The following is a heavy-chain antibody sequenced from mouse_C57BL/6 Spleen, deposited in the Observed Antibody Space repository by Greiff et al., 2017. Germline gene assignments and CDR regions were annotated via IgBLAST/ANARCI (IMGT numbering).Heavy chain of an antibody. CDR3: ARKRGYGDAMDY. V-gene: IGHV5-17*01. D-gene: IGHD1-1*02. Sequence: DVKLVESGGGLVKPGGSLKLSCAASGFTFSDYGMHWVRQAPEKGLEWVAYISSGSSTIYYADTVKGRFTISRDNAKNTLFLQMTSLRSEDTAMYYCARKRGYGDAMDYWGQGTSVTVSS. J-gene: IGHJ4*01. CDR2: ISSGSSTI. CDR1: GFTFSDYG.